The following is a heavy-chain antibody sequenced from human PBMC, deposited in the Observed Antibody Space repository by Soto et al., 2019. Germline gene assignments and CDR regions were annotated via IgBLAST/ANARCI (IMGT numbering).Heavy chain of an antibody. Sequence: QVQLVQSGPELKKPGASVKFSCKTSGYSFHNSGISWVRQAPGQGLEWMGWISVLNGYAHYGQKFQGRVIMTADTFTSTAYMELRGLRSDDTAMYYCSKNGTTWFASWGQGTPVTVSS. CDR3: SKNGTTWFAS. J-gene: IGHJ5*01. D-gene: IGHD1-1*01. V-gene: IGHV1-18*01. CDR2: ISVLNGYA. CDR1: GYSFHNSG.